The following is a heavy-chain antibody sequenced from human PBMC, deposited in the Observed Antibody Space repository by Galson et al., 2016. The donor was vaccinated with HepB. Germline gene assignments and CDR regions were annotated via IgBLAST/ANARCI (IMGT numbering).Heavy chain of an antibody. D-gene: IGHD2/OR15-2a*01. CDR2: ISNSGST. CDR3: ASTFQGAY. J-gene: IGHJ4*02. CDR1: GVSSRTYY. Sequence: SETLSLTCTVSGVSSRTYYRNWIRQAPGKGLEWIGYISNSGSTNYNPSLKSRVTISVDTSKNHFSLKLSSVNDADTAVYYCASTFQGAYWGQGTLVTVSS. V-gene: IGHV4-59*01.